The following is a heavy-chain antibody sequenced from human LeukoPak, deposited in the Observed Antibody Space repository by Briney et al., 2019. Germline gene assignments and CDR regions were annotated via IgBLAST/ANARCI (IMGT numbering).Heavy chain of an antibody. V-gene: IGHV1-2*02. CDR2: INPNSGGT. D-gene: IGHD1-1*01. Sequence: GASVKVSCKASGYTFTGYYMHRVRQAPGQGLEWMGWINPNSGGTNYAQKFQGRVTMTRDTSISTAYMELSRLRSDDTAVYYCARDGLEDYYYYYMDIWGKGTTVTISS. J-gene: IGHJ6*03. CDR1: GYTFTGYY. CDR3: ARDGLEDYYYYYMDI.